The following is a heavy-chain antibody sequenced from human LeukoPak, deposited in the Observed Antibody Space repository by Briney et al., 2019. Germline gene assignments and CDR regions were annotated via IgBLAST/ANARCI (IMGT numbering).Heavy chain of an antibody. CDR2: VKHDGDT. CDR3: ARGPVALPNDRLSLFFDF. CDR1: GASFNTYY. V-gene: IGHV4-34*01. Sequence: TSDTLSLTRAVYGASFNTYYWTWIRQSPNKGLEWIGEVKHDGDTNVNPSLRSRVVMSVDASKNQFSLKMTSVTAADTAIYVCARGPVALPNDRLSLFFDFWGQGTLVTVSS. J-gene: IGHJ5*01. D-gene: IGHD2-8*01.